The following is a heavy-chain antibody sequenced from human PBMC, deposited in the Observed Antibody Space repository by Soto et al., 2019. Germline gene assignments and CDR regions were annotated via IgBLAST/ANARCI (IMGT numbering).Heavy chain of an antibody. CDR3: AREVTTVTEEGFDY. D-gene: IGHD4-17*01. J-gene: IGHJ4*02. Sequence: EVQLVESGGGLVQPGGSLRLSCAASGFTFSSYWMSWVRQAPGKGLEWVANIKQDGSEKYYVDSVKGRFTISRDNAKNSLYLQMNSLRAEDTAVYYCAREVTTVTEEGFDYWGQGTLVTVSS. CDR2: IKQDGSEK. V-gene: IGHV3-7*01. CDR1: GFTFSSYW.